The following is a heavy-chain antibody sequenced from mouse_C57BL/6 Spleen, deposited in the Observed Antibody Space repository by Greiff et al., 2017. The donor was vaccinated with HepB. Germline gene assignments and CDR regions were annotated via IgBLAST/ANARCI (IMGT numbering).Heavy chain of an antibody. CDR1: GYAFSSSW. Sequence: VQLVESGPELVKPGASVKISCKASGYAFSSSWMNWVKQRPGKGLEWIGRIYPGDGDTNYNGKFKGKATLTADKSSSTAYMQLSSLTSEDSAVYFCAGYGSSSCFAYWGQGTLVTVSA. D-gene: IGHD1-1*01. J-gene: IGHJ3*01. CDR2: IYPGDGDT. CDR3: AGYGSSSCFAY. V-gene: IGHV1-82*01.